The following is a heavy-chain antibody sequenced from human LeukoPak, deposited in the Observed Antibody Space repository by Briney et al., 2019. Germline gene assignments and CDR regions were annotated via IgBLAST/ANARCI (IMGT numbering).Heavy chain of an antibody. CDR1: GFTVSSNY. CDR2: IYSGGRT. CDR3: ARQLVPDF. J-gene: IGHJ4*02. Sequence: PGGSLRLSCAASGFTVSSNYMTWVRQASGKGLEWVSVIYSGGRTYYADSVKGRFTISRDNSKNTLYLQMNSLRAEDTAVYYCARQLVPDFWGQGTLVTVSS. V-gene: IGHV3-53*01. D-gene: IGHD1-1*01.